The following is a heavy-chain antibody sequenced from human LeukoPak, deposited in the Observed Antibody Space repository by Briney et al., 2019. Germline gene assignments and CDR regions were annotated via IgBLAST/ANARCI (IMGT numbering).Heavy chain of an antibody. CDR1: GGTFNNYG. D-gene: IGHD6-6*01. CDR2: ILPTVDIT. Sequence: SVKVSCKASGGTFNNYGIGWVRQAPGQGLEWMGRILPTVDITNYAQKFQGRLSITADTSTSTAYVELRSLRSEDTAVYYCASSRPSIAARRRYFDYWGQGTLVTVSS. V-gene: IGHV1-69*04. CDR3: ASSRPSIAARRRYFDY. J-gene: IGHJ4*02.